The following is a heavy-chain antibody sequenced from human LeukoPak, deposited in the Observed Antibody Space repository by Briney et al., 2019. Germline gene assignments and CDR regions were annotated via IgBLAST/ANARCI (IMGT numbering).Heavy chain of an antibody. CDR3: ARDAGLVRFSPTYYFDY. Sequence: ASVKVSCKASGYTFTSYDLNWVRQATGQGLEWMGWMNPNSGNTGYAQKFQGRVTITRNTSISTAYMELSSLRSEDTAVYYCARDAGLVRFSPTYYFDYWGQGTLVTVSS. J-gene: IGHJ4*02. CDR2: MNPNSGNT. V-gene: IGHV1-8*01. CDR1: GYTFTSYD. D-gene: IGHD3-3*01.